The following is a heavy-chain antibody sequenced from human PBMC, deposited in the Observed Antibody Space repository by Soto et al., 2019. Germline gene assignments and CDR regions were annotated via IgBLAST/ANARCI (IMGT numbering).Heavy chain of an antibody. Sequence: SETLCLTCAVYGGSFSGYYWSWIRQPPGKGLEWIGEINHSGSTNYNPSLKSRVTISVDTSKNQFSLKLSSVTAADTAVYYCARLDYYGPWGQGTLVTVS. CDR1: GGSFSGYY. J-gene: IGHJ5*02. D-gene: IGHD3-22*01. CDR2: INHSGST. V-gene: IGHV4-34*01. CDR3: ARLDYYGP.